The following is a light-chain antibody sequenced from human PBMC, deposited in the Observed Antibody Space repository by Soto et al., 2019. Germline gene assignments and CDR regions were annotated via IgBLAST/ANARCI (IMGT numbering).Light chain of an antibody. CDR3: GTWDSSLSGVL. J-gene: IGLJ2*01. Sequence: QSVLTQPPSVSAAPGQKVTISCSGSSSNIGNNYVSWYQQLPGTAPKLLIYDNNQRPSGIPDRFSGSKSGTSATLGITGLQTGDEADYYCGTWDSSLSGVLFGGGTKLTVL. CDR2: DNN. V-gene: IGLV1-51*01. CDR1: SSNIGNNY.